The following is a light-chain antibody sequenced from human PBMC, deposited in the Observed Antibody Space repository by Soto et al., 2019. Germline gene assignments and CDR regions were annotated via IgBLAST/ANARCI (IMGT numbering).Light chain of an antibody. J-gene: IGKJ4*01. CDR3: QQYGSFP. CDR1: QSVSSSY. V-gene: IGKV3-20*01. CDR2: GAS. Sequence: EIVLTQSPGTLSLSPGERATLSCRASQSVSSSYLAWYQQKPGQAPRLLIYGASSRATGIPDRFSGSGSGTDFTLTISRLEPEDFAVYYCQQYGSFPFGGWTKVEIK.